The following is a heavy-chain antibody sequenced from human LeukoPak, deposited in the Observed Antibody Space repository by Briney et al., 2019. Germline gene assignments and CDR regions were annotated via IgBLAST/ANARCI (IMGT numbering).Heavy chain of an antibody. D-gene: IGHD2-15*01. CDR1: RGSINSGPYY. Sequence: SDTLSLTCIVTRGSINSGPYYWSWIREHPGKGLEWIGYIHYSGSTYYNPSLKSRVIISVDTSRTQFSLKLSSVTAADTAVYYCARHKGYCSGGSCYFYYGMDVWGQGTTVTVSS. CDR3: ARHKGYCSGGSCYFYYGMDV. J-gene: IGHJ6*02. CDR2: IHYSGST. V-gene: IGHV4-30-4*02.